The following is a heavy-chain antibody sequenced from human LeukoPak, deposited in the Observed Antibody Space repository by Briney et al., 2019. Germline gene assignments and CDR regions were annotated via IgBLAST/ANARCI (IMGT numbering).Heavy chain of an antibody. Sequence: GASVKVSCKASGYTFTTYDITWVRQATGQGLEWMGWMNPDSGDTAYAQKFQGRVAMTRDTSISTAYMELSSLRSDDTAVYYCARGLGDYYDTSGYYYAVPAHWGQGTPVTVSS. D-gene: IGHD3-22*01. CDR2: MNPDSGDT. CDR1: GYTFTTYD. V-gene: IGHV1-8*01. J-gene: IGHJ4*02. CDR3: ARGLGDYYDTSGYYYAVPAH.